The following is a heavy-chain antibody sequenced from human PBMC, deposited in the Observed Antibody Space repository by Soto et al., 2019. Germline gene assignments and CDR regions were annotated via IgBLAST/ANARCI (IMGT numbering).Heavy chain of an antibody. CDR3: ANARFYYYSMDD. Sequence: QVQLQQWGAGLLKPSETLSLTCAVYGGSFSGYYWSWIRQPPGKGLEWIGEINHSGSTNYNPSLKCRVTISVDTSKNQLYHQLSSVTAADTAEDYCANARFYYYSMDDWGTGTTVTVYS. V-gene: IGHV4-34*01. CDR2: INHSGST. CDR1: GGSFSGYY. D-gene: IGHD3-16*01. J-gene: IGHJ6*03.